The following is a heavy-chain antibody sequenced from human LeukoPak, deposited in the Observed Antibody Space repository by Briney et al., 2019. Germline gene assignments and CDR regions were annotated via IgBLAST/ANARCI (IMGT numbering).Heavy chain of an antibody. CDR2: IYTSGST. D-gene: IGHD3-10*01. V-gene: IGHV4-4*07. Sequence: PSETLSLTCTVSGGSISSYYWSWIRRPAGKGLEWIGRIYTSGSTNYNPSLKSRVTMSVDTSKNQFSLKLSSVTAADTAVYYCGGSGSYSGYYYYGMDVWGQGTTVTVSS. CDR3: GGSGSYSGYYYYGMDV. J-gene: IGHJ6*02. CDR1: GGSISSYY.